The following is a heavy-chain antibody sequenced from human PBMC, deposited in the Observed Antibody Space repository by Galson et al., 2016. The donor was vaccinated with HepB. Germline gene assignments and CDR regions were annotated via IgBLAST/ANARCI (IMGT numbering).Heavy chain of an antibody. CDR1: GFNFNNYT. CDR3: ARNPDSSTWYMGWYFDR. CDR2: ISSGSSII. Sequence: SLRLSCAASGFNFNNYTINWVRQAPGKGLEWISYISSGSSIIYYADSVRGRFTISRDSAKNSVYPQMNSLRDEDTAVYYCARNPDSSTWYMGWYFDRWGRGTLVKVSS. V-gene: IGHV3-48*02. D-gene: IGHD6-13*01. J-gene: IGHJ2*01.